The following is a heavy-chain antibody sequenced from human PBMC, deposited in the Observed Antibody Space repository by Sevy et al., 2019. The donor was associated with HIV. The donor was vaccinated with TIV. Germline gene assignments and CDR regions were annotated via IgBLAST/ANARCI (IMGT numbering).Heavy chain of an antibody. J-gene: IGHJ4*02. CDR2: ISSSSSTM. CDR3: ARTKSNTAMVSSDY. D-gene: IGHD5-18*01. V-gene: IGHV3-48*01. CDR1: EFSFSSYS. Sequence: GGSLRLSCAASEFSFSSYSMNWVRQAPGQGLEWVSYISSSSSTMYYADSVKGGFTISRDNAKNSLYLQMNTLRAEDTAVYYCARTKSNTAMVSSDYWGQGTLVTVSS.